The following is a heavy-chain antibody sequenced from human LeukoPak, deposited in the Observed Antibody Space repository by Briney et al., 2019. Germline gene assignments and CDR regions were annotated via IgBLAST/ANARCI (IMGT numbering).Heavy chain of an antibody. CDR2: IYHSGST. Sequence: PSETLSLTCTVSGYSISSGYYWGWIRQPPGKGLEWIGSIYHSGSTYYNPSLKSRVTISVDTSKNQFSLKLSSVTAADTAVYYCARHPLGERRFDPWGQGILVTVSS. D-gene: IGHD3-16*01. CDR3: ARHPLGERRFDP. CDR1: GYSISSGYY. V-gene: IGHV4-38-2*02. J-gene: IGHJ5*02.